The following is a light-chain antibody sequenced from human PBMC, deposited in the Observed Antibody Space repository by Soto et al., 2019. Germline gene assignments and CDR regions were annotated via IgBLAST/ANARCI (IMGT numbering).Light chain of an antibody. CDR3: QQCDNLPYT. J-gene: IGKJ2*01. CDR1: QDINNY. V-gene: IGKV1-33*01. Sequence: DVLMTQSPSSLSASVGDRVTITCQASQDINNYLNWYQQKPGKAPKLLIYDASNLATGVPSRFSGSGSGTEFTFTISSLQPEDIATYFCQQCDNLPYTFGQGTKLEMK. CDR2: DAS.